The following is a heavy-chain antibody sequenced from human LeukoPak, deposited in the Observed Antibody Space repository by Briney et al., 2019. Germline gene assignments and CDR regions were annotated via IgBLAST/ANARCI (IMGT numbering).Heavy chain of an antibody. J-gene: IGHJ4*02. D-gene: IGHD2-2*01. V-gene: IGHV3-21*01. CDR1: GFTFSGYS. CDR2: ISSSSSYI. Sequence: GGSLRLSCAASGFTFSGYSMNWVRQAPGKGLEWVSSISSSSSYIYYADSVKGRFTISRDNAKNSLYLQMNSLRAEDTAVYYCARFGGYCSSTSCPNGYWGQGALVTVSS. CDR3: ARFGGYCSSTSCPNGY.